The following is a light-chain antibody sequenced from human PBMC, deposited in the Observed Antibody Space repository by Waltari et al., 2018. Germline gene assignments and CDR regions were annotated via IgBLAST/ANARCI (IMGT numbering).Light chain of an antibody. CDR2: KDS. CDR1: ALPKKY. Sequence: SYELTQPPSVSVSLGQMARITCSGEALPKKYAYWYQQKPGQFPVLVIYKDSERPSGIPERFSGSSSGTIVTLTISGVQAEDEADYYCLSADSSGTHRVFGGGTKLTVL. J-gene: IGLJ3*02. V-gene: IGLV3-16*01. CDR3: LSADSSGTHRV.